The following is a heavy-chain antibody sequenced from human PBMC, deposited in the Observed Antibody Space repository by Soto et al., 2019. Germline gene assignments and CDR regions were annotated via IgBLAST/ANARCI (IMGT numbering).Heavy chain of an antibody. CDR2: INHSGST. Sequence: SETLSLTCAVYGGSFSGYYWSWIRQPPGKGLEWIGEINHSGSTNYNPSLKSRVTTPVDTSKNQFSLKLSSVTAADTAVYYCARAERVVPAAMLSNWFDPWGQGTLVTVSS. D-gene: IGHD2-2*01. CDR1: GGSFSGYY. J-gene: IGHJ5*02. CDR3: ARAERVVPAAMLSNWFDP. V-gene: IGHV4-34*01.